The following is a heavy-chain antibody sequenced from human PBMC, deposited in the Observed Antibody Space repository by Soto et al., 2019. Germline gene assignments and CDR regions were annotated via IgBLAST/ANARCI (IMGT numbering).Heavy chain of an antibody. D-gene: IGHD3-10*01. Sequence: QVQLVQSGAEMWKPGSSLRVSCKASGGTFSDFAFSWVRQAPGQGLEWMGGIVPRFGSPNYAQKFGGRVTISAETSTTTVYMEVSSLRFDDTAVYFCARDPIKLVSGKYSFNGMDVWGQGTTLTVSS. V-gene: IGHV1-69*06. CDR1: GGTFSDFA. CDR3: ARDPIKLVSGKYSFNGMDV. CDR2: IVPRFGSP. J-gene: IGHJ6*02.